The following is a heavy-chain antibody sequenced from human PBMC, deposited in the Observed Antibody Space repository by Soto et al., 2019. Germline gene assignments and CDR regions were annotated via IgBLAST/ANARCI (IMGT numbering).Heavy chain of an antibody. CDR3: AREPNYFDY. V-gene: IGHV1-18*01. J-gene: IGHJ4*02. Sequence: QVQLVQSGAEVKKPGASVKVSCKASGYTFTSYGISWVRQAPGQGLEWMGWISAYNGNKKYAQKVQGRVTMTTDTSSSTDYMELRSLISDDTAVFYCAREPNYFDYWGQGTLVTVSS. CDR1: GYTFTSYG. CDR2: ISAYNGNK.